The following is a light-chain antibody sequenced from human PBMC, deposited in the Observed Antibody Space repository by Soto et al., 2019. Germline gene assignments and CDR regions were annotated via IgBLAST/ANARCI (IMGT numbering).Light chain of an antibody. CDR1: TSNIGLND. Sequence: QSVLTQPPSVSAAPGQDVTISCSGSTSNIGLNDVAWYQQLPGTAPKLLLYENNKRPSGIPDRFSGSKSGTSATLGITGVQSGDEADYYCGAWDTSLNGGLFGGGTKLTVL. V-gene: IGLV1-51*02. J-gene: IGLJ2*01. CDR3: GAWDTSLNGGL. CDR2: ENN.